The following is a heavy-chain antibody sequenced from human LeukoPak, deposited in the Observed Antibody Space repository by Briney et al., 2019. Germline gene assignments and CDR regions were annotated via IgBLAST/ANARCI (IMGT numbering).Heavy chain of an antibody. CDR2: IYSGGST. CDR3: ARSYGVYQYYFDY. J-gene: IGHJ4*02. Sequence: GRSLRLSCAASGFTFSSYAMHWVRQAPGKGLEWVSVIYSGGSTYYADSVKGRFTISRDNSKNTLYLQMNSLRAEDTAVYYCARSYGVYQYYFDYWGQGTLVTVSS. D-gene: IGHD4-17*01. CDR1: GFTFSSYA. V-gene: IGHV3-53*01.